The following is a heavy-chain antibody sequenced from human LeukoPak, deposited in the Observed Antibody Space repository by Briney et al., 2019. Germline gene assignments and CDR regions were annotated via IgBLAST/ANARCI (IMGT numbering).Heavy chain of an antibody. Sequence: SETLSLTCTVSGGSISSYYWSWIRQPPGKGLEWIGYIYYSGSTNYNPSLKSRVTISVDTSKNQFSPKLSSVTAADTAVYYCARVVGGLNDYWGQGTLVTVSS. CDR3: ARVVGGLNDY. CDR1: GGSISSYY. J-gene: IGHJ4*02. D-gene: IGHD4-23*01. CDR2: IYYSGST. V-gene: IGHV4-59*01.